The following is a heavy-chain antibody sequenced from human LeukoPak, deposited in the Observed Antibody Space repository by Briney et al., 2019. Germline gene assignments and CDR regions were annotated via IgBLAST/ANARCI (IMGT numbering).Heavy chain of an antibody. CDR1: GFTFSSYA. J-gene: IGHJ4*02. V-gene: IGHV3-23*01. Sequence: PGGSLRLSCAASGFTFSSYAMSWVRQAPGKGLEWVSAISGSGGSTYYADSVKGRFTISRDNSKNTLYLQMNSLRVEDTAVYFCARGGGSYIFDSWGQGTLVSVSS. D-gene: IGHD3-16*01. CDR3: ARGGGSYIFDS. CDR2: ISGSGGST.